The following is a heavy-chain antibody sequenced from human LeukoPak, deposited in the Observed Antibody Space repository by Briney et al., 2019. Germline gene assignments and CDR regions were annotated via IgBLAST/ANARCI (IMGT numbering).Heavy chain of an antibody. CDR1: GGSISSYY. CDR2: IYYSGST. D-gene: IGHD2-21*01. CDR3: ARDLQDYSSFDY. J-gene: IGHJ4*02. V-gene: IGHV4-59*12. Sequence: SETLSLTCTVSGGSISSYYWSWIRQPPGKGLEWIGYIYYSGSTNYNPSLKSRVTISVDTSKNQFSLKLSSVTAADTAVYYCARDLQDYSSFDYWGQGTLVTVSS.